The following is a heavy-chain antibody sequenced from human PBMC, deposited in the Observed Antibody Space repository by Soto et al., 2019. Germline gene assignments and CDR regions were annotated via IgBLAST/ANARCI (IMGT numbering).Heavy chain of an antibody. CDR1: GGSVSSGSYY. D-gene: IGHD2-21*02. V-gene: IGHV4-61*01. CDR2: IFYTGST. J-gene: IGHJ4*02. Sequence: ASETLSLTCTVSGGSVSSGSYYWNWIRQPPGRGLEWIGYIFYTGSTNYNPSLKSRLTISVDTSENQFSLKLISVTAADTAVYYCARGGMTAPLGSPDYWGQGTLVTVPQ. CDR3: ARGGMTAPLGSPDY.